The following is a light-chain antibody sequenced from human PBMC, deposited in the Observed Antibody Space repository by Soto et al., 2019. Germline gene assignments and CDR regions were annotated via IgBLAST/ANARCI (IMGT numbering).Light chain of an antibody. Sequence: QSALTQPASVSGSPGQSITISCTGTSSDVGGYNYVSWYQQHPGKAPKLMIYEVSNRPSGVSNRFSGSKSGNTASLTISGLQAEDEADYYCSSYTSSSLVFGGGTKVTGL. CDR3: SSYTSSSLV. CDR2: EVS. J-gene: IGLJ2*01. CDR1: SSDVGGYNY. V-gene: IGLV2-14*01.